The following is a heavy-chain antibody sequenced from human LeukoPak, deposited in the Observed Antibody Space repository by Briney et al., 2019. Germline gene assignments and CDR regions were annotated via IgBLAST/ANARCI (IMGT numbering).Heavy chain of an antibody. Sequence: SETLSLTCTVSGGSISSHYWSWIRQSPGKGLEWIGFMHYRGNTNSNPSLRSRVTISMDTSKNQFSLKMSSVTAADTAVYYCAKVANYYYGSETYYFFEHWGQGTPVTASS. V-gene: IGHV4-59*11. J-gene: IGHJ4*02. CDR2: MHYRGNT. CDR3: AKVANYYYGSETYYFFEH. D-gene: IGHD3-10*01. CDR1: GGSISSHY.